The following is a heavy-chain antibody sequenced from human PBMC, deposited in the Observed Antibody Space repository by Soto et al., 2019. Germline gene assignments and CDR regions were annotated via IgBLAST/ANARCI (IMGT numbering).Heavy chain of an antibody. V-gene: IGHV4-34*01. J-gene: IGHJ4*02. Sequence: LSLTCAIYHGPLSKYYWTWIRQSPGDGLAWIGEIDSRELTNYSPSLKSRILISADTSNNQFSLHLNSVTAGDTAVYYCARGRRHVGIRRDYHARGFDSWGQGTLVTVSS. CDR3: ARGRRHVGIRRDYHARGFDS. CDR1: HGPLSKYY. D-gene: IGHD4-17*01. CDR2: IDSRELT.